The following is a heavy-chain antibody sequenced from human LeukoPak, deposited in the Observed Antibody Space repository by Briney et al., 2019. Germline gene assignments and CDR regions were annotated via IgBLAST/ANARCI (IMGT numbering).Heavy chain of an antibody. CDR1: GFTFSDYY. D-gene: IGHD3-22*01. V-gene: IGHV3-11*01. CDR3: ARDSVSSGYYDSSGYPYPGYFDY. J-gene: IGHJ4*02. Sequence: PGGSLRLSCAASGFTFSDYYMSWIRQAPGKGLEWVSYISSSGSTIYYADSVKGRFTISRDNAKNSLYLQMNSLRAEDTAVYYCARDSVSSGYYDSSGYPYPGYFDYWGQGTLVTVSS. CDR2: ISSSGSTI.